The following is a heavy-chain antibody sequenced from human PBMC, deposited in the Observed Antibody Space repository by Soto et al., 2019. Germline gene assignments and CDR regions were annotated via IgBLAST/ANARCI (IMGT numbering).Heavy chain of an antibody. J-gene: IGHJ6*02. CDR1: GFTFSSYA. Sequence: PVGSLRLSCAASGFTFSSYAMSWVRQAPGKGLEWVSAISGSGGSTYYADSVKGRFTISRDNSKNTLYLQMNSLRAEDTAVYYCAKDPLTYYYGSGSYTYHYYGMDVWGQGTTVTAP. CDR2: ISGSGGST. CDR3: AKDPLTYYYGSGSYTYHYYGMDV. D-gene: IGHD3-10*01. V-gene: IGHV3-23*01.